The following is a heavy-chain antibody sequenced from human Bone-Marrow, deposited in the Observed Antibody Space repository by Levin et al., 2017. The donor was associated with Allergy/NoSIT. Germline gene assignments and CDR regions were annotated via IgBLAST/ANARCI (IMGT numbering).Heavy chain of an antibody. CDR1: GFSLSTSGVA. CDR3: AHSQSLRPGLPGYNYGPLDF. D-gene: IGHD5-18*01. J-gene: IGHJ4*02. V-gene: IGHV2-5*02. CDR2: IYWDDDL. Sequence: SGPTLVKPTQPLTLTCTFSGFSLSTSGVAVSWIRQPPGKALEWLALIYWDDDLRYSPSLKRRLTITKDTSRNQVVLTMTNMDAEDTATYFCAHSQSLRPGLPGYNYGPLDFWGQGSLVVVSS.